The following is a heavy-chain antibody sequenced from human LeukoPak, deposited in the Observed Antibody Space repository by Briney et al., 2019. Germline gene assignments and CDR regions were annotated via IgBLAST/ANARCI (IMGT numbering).Heavy chain of an antibody. CDR2: ISWNSGSI. Sequence: GGSLRLSCAASGFTFDDYAMHLVRQAPGKGLEWVSGISWNSGSIGYADSVKGRFTISRDNAKNSLYLQMNSLRAEDTALYYCAKAVTYCSSTSCYQALDYWGQGTLVTVSS. CDR3: AKAVTYCSSTSCYQALDY. D-gene: IGHD2-2*01. J-gene: IGHJ4*02. CDR1: GFTFDDYA. V-gene: IGHV3-9*01.